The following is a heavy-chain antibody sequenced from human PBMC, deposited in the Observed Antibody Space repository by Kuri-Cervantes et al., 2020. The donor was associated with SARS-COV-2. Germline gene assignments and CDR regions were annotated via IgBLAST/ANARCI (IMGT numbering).Heavy chain of an antibody. CDR1: GFTFSSYA. D-gene: IGHD6-19*01. V-gene: IGHV3-23*01. Sequence: GGSLRLSCAASGFTFSSYAMSWVRQAPGKGLEWVTAISGSGGSTYYADSVKGRFTISRDNSKNTLYLQMNSLRAEDTAVYYCAKDLTIAVDGFNWYFDLWGRGTLVTVSS. CDR3: AKDLTIAVDGFNWYFDL. J-gene: IGHJ2*01. CDR2: ISGSGGST.